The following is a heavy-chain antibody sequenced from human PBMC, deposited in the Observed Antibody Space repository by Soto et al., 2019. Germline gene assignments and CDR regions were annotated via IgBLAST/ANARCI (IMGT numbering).Heavy chain of an antibody. D-gene: IGHD3-3*01. CDR2: ISAYNGNT. Sequence: ASVKVSCKASGYTFTSYGISWVRQAPGQGLEWMGWISAYNGNTNYAQKLQGRVTMTTDTSTSTAYMELRSLRSDDTAVYYCARFTITIFGVAPPVNYYYGMDAWGQGTTVTSP. J-gene: IGHJ6*02. CDR3: ARFTITIFGVAPPVNYYYGMDA. V-gene: IGHV1-18*04. CDR1: GYTFTSYG.